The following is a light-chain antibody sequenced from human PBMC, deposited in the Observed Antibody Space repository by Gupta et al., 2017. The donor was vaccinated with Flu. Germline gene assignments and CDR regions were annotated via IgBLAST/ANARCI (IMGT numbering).Light chain of an antibody. Sequence: RATLSCRASQSVSINLAWYQQKPGQAPRRLIHGAFTRATGIPARFSGSGSGTEFTLTISSLQSEDFAVYYCQQYNNWPPSITFGQGTRLEIK. CDR3: QQYNNWPPSIT. J-gene: IGKJ5*01. CDR2: GAF. CDR1: QSVSIN. V-gene: IGKV3-15*01.